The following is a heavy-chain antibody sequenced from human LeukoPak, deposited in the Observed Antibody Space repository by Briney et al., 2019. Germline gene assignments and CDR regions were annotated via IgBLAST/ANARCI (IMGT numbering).Heavy chain of an antibody. CDR3: ARQFGTRGP. D-gene: IGHD1-7*01. V-gene: IGHV4-39*01. Sequence: SETLSLTCTVSGGSISSRSYYWGWIRQPPGKGLEWIGSIYYSGSTYYNPSLKSRVTISVDTSKNQFSLKLSSVTAADTVVYYCARQFGTRGPWGQGTLVTVSS. J-gene: IGHJ5*02. CDR1: GGSISSRSYY. CDR2: IYYSGST.